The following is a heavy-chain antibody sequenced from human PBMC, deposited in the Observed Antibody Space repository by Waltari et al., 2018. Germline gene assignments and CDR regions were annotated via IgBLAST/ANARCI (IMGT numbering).Heavy chain of an antibody. D-gene: IGHD6-19*01. CDR2: ITPGGAP. J-gene: IGHJ4*02. V-gene: IGHV3-23*04. CDR1: CFNLRRCR. CDR3: AKEIPYSNGWLHIDS. Sequence: EVQLVESGGGLVQPGGPLRLPCAAPCFNLRRCRMSWVRQAPGKGLEWVSGITPGGAPYYTDFVRGRFTISRDNSNNMLFLQMNSLRVDDTAIYYCAKEIPYSNGWLHIDSWGQGTLVSVPS.